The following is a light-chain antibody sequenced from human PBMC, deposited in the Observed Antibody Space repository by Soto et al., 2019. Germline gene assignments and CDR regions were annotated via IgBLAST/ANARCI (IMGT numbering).Light chain of an antibody. J-gene: IGLJ3*02. CDR2: VTSDGSH. Sequence: QAVVTQSPSASASLGASVKLTCTLSSGHSSYAIAWHQQQPEKGPRFLMKVTSDGSHSKGDGIPDRFSGSSSGAERYLTISSLQSDDEADYYCQTWGTGIRVFGGGTKLTVL. V-gene: IGLV4-69*01. CDR1: SGHSSYA. CDR3: QTWGTGIRV.